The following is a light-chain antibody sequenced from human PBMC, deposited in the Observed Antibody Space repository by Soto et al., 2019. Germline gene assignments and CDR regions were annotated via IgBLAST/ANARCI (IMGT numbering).Light chain of an antibody. CDR3: TSYAGGNNV. V-gene: IGLV2-8*01. CDR2: EVT. J-gene: IGLJ1*01. Sequence: QSVLTQPPSASGSPGQSVTISCTGTSSDVGGYNYVSWYQQYPGKVPKLMVYEVTKRPSGVPDRFSGSKSGNTASLTVSGLQAEDEADYYCTSYAGGNNVFGTGTKLTVL. CDR1: SSDVGGYNY.